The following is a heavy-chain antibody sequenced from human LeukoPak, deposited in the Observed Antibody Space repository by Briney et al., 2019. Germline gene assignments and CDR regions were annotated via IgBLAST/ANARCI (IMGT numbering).Heavy chain of an antibody. CDR2: ISSSGRGT. D-gene: IGHD2-2*01. CDR3: AKDIRRSTSTNFYYYGMDV. CDR1: GFVFSSYA. V-gene: IGHV3-23*01. J-gene: IGHJ6*02. Sequence: QSGGSVRLTCAASGFVFSSYALTRVRHVPWKGLEWVSDISSSGRGTFYPDSVKGRFTISRDNSKDTLYLQMDSLTADDTAVYYCAKDIRRSTSTNFYYYGMDVWGQGTTVTVS.